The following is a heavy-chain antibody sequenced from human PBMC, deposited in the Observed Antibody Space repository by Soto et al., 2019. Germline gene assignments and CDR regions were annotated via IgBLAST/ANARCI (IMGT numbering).Heavy chain of an antibody. V-gene: IGHV4-34*01. CDR1: GGSFSGYY. D-gene: IGHD6-19*01. CDR2: INNSGST. CDR3: ASWVSGCDYFDY. Sequence: QVQLQQWGAGLLKPSETLSLTCAVYGGSFSGYYWSWMRQPQGQGLEWIGEINNSGSTNNNPALKSRVTISVDTAKDQCSLKLSFVTAADTAVYSCASWVSGCDYFDYWGQGTLVTVSS. J-gene: IGHJ4*02.